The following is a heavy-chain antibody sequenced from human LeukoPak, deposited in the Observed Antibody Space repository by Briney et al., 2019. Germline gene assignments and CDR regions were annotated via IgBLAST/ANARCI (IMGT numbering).Heavy chain of an antibody. Sequence: PGGSLRLSCAASGFTFSSYSMNWVRQAPGKGLEWVSSISSSSSYIYYADSVKGRFTISRDNSKNTLYLQMNSLRAEDTAVYYCASSREGWLQPPAFDYWGQGTLVTVSS. V-gene: IGHV3-21*04. D-gene: IGHD5-24*01. CDR2: ISSSSSYI. CDR3: ASSREGWLQPPAFDY. CDR1: GFTFSSYS. J-gene: IGHJ4*02.